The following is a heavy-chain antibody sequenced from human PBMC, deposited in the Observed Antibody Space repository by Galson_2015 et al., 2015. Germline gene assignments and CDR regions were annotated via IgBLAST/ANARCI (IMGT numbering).Heavy chain of an antibody. D-gene: IGHD4/OR15-4a*01. Sequence: SLRLSCAASGFTFSSYWMNWVRQAPGKGLEWVANIKQDGSEKYYVDSVKGRFAVSRDNAKNSLYLQMDSLRADDTAVYYCARDPHYGAGYYFYYYMDVWDKGTTVTVSS. V-gene: IGHV3-7*04. CDR2: IKQDGSEK. CDR1: GFTFSSYW. J-gene: IGHJ6*03. CDR3: ARDPHYGAGYYFYYYMDV.